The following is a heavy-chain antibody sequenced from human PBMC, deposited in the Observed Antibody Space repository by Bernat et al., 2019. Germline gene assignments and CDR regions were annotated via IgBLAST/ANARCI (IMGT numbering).Heavy chain of an antibody. V-gene: IGHV4-59*01. J-gene: IGHJ6*03. Sequence: QVLVQESGPGLVKPSETLSLTCAVSRASLTDYYWAWIRQPPGKGLEWIAYIHYSGTTDYNPSLRSRVTISVDTSKNQFSLKLSPVIAADTAVYYCASVPLVCSDGTCYYYVDVWGKGITVTVSS. D-gene: IGHD2-15*01. CDR2: IHYSGTT. CDR1: RASLTDYY. CDR3: ASVPLVCSDGTCYYYVDV.